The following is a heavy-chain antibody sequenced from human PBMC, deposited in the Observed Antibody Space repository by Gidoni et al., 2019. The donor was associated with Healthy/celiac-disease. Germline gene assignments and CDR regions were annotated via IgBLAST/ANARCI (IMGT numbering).Heavy chain of an antibody. D-gene: IGHD2-15*01. V-gene: IGHV3-30*04. J-gene: IGHJ4*02. CDR2: ISYDGSNK. CDR1: GFTFSSYA. CDR3: ARDGARYLCSGGSCYSDLFDY. Sequence: QVQLVESGGGVVQPGRSLRLSCAASGFTFSSYAMHCVRQAPGKGLAWVAVISYDGSNKYYADPVKGRFTISRDNSKNTLYLQMNSLRAEDTAVYYCARDGARYLCSGGSCYSDLFDYWGQGTLVTVSS.